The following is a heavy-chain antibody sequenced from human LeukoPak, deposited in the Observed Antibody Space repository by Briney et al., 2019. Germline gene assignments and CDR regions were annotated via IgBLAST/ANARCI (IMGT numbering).Heavy chain of an antibody. J-gene: IGHJ4*02. V-gene: IGHV3-23*01. Sequence: PGESLKISCVASGFTLSSYMMSWVRQAPGKGLEWVSGISGSAGGTFYSDSVRGRFIISRDSPKNTMYLQMNSLGVEDTAVYYCTKDPLDYWGQGTLVTVSS. CDR1: GFTLSSYM. CDR2: ISGSAGGT. CDR3: TKDPLDY.